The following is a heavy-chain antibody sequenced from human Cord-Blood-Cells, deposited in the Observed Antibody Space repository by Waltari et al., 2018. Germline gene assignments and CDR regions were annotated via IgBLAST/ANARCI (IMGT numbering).Heavy chain of an antibody. V-gene: IGHV1-69*01. CDR3: ARSRLRGGDCYYNWFDP. Sequence: QVQLVQSGAEVKKPGSSVKVSCKASGGTFSSYAISWVRQAPGQGLEWMGGSIPIFGTANYAQKFQGRVTITADESTSTAYMELSSLRSEDTAVYYWARSRLRGGDCYYNWFDPWGQGTLVTVSS. J-gene: IGHJ5*02. CDR2: SIPIFGTA. D-gene: IGHD2-21*01. CDR1: GGTFSSYA.